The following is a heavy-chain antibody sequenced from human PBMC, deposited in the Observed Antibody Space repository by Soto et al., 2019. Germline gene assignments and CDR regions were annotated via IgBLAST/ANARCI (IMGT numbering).Heavy chain of an antibody. Sequence: QVQLVESGGGVVQPGRSLRLSCAASGFTFSSYGMHWVRQAPGKGLEWVAVIWYDGSNKYYADSVKGRFTISRDNSKNTLYLQMNSLRAEDTAVYYCAREGVVPAAIFYYYGMDVWGQGTTVTVSS. J-gene: IGHJ6*02. CDR1: GFTFSSYG. CDR3: AREGVVPAAIFYYYGMDV. D-gene: IGHD2-2*01. CDR2: IWYDGSNK. V-gene: IGHV3-33*01.